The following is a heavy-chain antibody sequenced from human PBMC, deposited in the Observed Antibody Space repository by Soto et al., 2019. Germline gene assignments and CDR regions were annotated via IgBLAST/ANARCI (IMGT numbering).Heavy chain of an antibody. Sequence: QVQLQESGPGLVKPSQTLSLTCTVSGGSISSDDYYWSWIRQPPGQGLEWIGDIHDTATTSYSPSLKSRLTFSVATSKSQFSLPLRSVTAADTAVYFCASQYYDISRGAWDFWGQGILVTVSS. V-gene: IGHV4-30-4*01. CDR2: IHDTATT. D-gene: IGHD3-9*01. CDR3: ASQYYDISRGAWDF. CDR1: GGSISSDDYY. J-gene: IGHJ4*02.